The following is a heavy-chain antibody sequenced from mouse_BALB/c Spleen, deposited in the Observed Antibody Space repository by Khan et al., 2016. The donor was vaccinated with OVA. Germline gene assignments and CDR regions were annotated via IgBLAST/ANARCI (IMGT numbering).Heavy chain of an antibody. V-gene: IGHV5-6*01. Sequence: EVELVESGGDLVKTGGSLKLSCAASGFTFSTYGMSWVRQTPDKRLEWVATINSGGHYTYYIDSVKGRFTISRDNAKNILYLQMTSLRSEDTAMYYCARLAYYYNSEGFAYWGQVTLVTVSA. D-gene: IGHD1-1*02. J-gene: IGHJ3*01. CDR1: GFTFSTYG. CDR3: ARLAYYYNSEGFAY. CDR2: INSGGHYT.